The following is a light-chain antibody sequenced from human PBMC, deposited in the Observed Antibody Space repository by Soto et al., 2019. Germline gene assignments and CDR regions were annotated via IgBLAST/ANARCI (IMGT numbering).Light chain of an antibody. CDR3: QQYYDWPRT. CDR2: GAS. V-gene: IGKV3-15*01. Sequence: EIVLTQSPATLSVSPGERATLSCRASESVVSNLAWYQQKPGQAPSVLIYGASTRATGAPARFSGSGSGTEFTLTISSLQSEDSAVYYCQQYYDWPRTFGHGTKVEIK. J-gene: IGKJ1*01. CDR1: ESVVSN.